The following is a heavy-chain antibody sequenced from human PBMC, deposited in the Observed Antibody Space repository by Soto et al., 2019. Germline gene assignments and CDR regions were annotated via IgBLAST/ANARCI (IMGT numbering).Heavy chain of an antibody. J-gene: IGHJ3*02. CDR2: MSSSGNTI. Sequence: QVQLVDSGGGLVKPGGSLRLSCVASGFTFSDYDMSWTRQAPGKGLEWVSHMSSSGNTIYYADSVKGRFTISRDNAKISLYLQMNILRAEDTAVYYCASVRDFLKNSANYDDAFDNWGQGTMVTVSS. CDR3: ASVRDFLKNSANYDDAFDN. D-gene: IGHD1-26*01. CDR1: GFTFSDYD. V-gene: IGHV3-11*01.